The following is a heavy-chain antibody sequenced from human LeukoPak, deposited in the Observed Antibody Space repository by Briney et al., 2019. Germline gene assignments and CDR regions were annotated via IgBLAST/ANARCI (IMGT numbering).Heavy chain of an antibody. CDR3: ATKYSVAVAANPPYFDY. V-gene: IGHV4-34*01. D-gene: IGHD6-19*01. CDR1: GGSSNGYY. J-gene: IGHJ4*02. CDR2: INQRGST. Sequence: KPSETLSLTCGVYGGSSNGYYWSWIRQTPGRGLEWIGEINQRGSTNYNPSLKSRVTISVDTSKNQFSLKLSSVTAADTGVYYCATKYSVAVAANPPYFDYWGQGTLVTVSP.